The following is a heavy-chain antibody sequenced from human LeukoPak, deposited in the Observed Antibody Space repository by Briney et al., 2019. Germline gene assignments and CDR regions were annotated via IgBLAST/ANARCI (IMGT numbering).Heavy chain of an antibody. CDR3: ARGEWDLRD. V-gene: IGHV3-20*04. Sequence: GGSLRLSCAASGFTFSNYAMTWVRQVPGKGLEWVSGINWNGGSTGYVDSVKGRFTISRDNAKNVLFLQMNNLRAEDTAFYYCARGEWDLRDWGQGTLVIVSS. CDR1: GFTFSNYA. D-gene: IGHD1-26*01. CDR2: INWNGGST. J-gene: IGHJ4*02.